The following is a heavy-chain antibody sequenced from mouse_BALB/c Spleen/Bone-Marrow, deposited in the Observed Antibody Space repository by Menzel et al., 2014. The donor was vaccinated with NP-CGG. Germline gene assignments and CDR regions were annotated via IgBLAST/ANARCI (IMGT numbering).Heavy chain of an antibody. CDR2: IRNKANGYTT. V-gene: IGHV7-3*02. CDR1: GFTFTDYY. CDR3: GRYGYDYFDY. D-gene: IGHD2-2*01. J-gene: IGHJ2*01. Sequence: EVKVEESGGGLVQPGGSLRLSCATSGFTFTDYYMSWVRPPPGKALEWLGFIRNKANGYTTEYSASVKGRFTISRDNSQSILYLQMNTLRAEDSATYCCGRYGYDYFDYWGQGTTLTVSS.